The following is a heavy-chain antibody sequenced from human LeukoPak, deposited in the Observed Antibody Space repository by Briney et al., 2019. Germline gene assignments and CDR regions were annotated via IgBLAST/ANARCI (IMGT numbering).Heavy chain of an antibody. CDR1: GGSITKSDHS. D-gene: IGHD3-10*01. CDR2: IFYRGSP. Sequence: SETLSLTCTVSGGSITKSDHSWGWTRQSPGKGLEWLGSIFYRGSPSYNPSLKSRVTISVDTSKNHFSLRLTSVTAADTAFYYCARHLMRFGELLHFDSWGQGSAVTVSS. V-gene: IGHV4-39*01. J-gene: IGHJ4*02. CDR3: ARHLMRFGELLHFDS.